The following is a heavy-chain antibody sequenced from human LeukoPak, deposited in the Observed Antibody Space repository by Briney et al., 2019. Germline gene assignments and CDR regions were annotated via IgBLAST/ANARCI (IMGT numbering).Heavy chain of an antibody. Sequence: PSETLSLTCTVSGASISAYYWSWIRQPTGRGLEWIGYIYYTGNTNYNPSLKSRVTISVDTAKKQVSLHLTSVTAADTAIYYCAKGRTNDYWGQGTLVTVSS. CDR3: AKGRTNDY. CDR2: IYYTGNT. D-gene: IGHD1/OR15-1a*01. J-gene: IGHJ4*02. CDR1: GASISAYY. V-gene: IGHV4-59*01.